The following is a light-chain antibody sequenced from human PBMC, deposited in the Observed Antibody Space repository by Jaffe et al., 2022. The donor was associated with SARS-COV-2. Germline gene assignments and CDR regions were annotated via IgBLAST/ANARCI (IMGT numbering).Light chain of an antibody. CDR3: QSYHRGTWI. CDR1: GGNLANDY. CDR2: EDS. Sequence: FLLTQPHSVSESPGKTVTISCTGSGGNLANDYVHWYQQRPGSAPTTVIYEDSRRPSGVPDRFFGSIDSSSNSASLTISGLRSEDEADYYCQSYHRGTWIFGGGTRLTVL. J-gene: IGLJ3*02. V-gene: IGLV6-57*02.